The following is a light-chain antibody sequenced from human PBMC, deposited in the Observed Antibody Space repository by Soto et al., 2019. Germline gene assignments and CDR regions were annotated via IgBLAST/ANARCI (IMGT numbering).Light chain of an antibody. CDR1: QSINSTY. V-gene: IGKV3-20*01. CDR2: GAS. J-gene: IGKJ4*01. Sequence: EIVMTQSPATLSVSPGEGATLSCRASQSINSTYLAWYHQKPGQAPRLLIYGASTRATGIPDRFSGSASGTDFTLTISRLEPEDFAVYYCQQYGSSPVTFGGGTKVDIK. CDR3: QQYGSSPVT.